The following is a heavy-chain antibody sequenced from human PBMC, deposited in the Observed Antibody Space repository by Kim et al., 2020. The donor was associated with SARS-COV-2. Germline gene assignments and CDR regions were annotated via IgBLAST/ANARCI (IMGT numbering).Heavy chain of an antibody. CDR2: ISSSSSYI. J-gene: IGHJ6*02. CDR1: GFTFSSYS. V-gene: IGHV3-21*01. D-gene: IGHD5-12*01. CDR3: ARPGDIVADNYYYYYGMDV. Sequence: GGSLRLSCAASGFTFSSYSMNWVRQAPGKGLEWVSSISSSSSYIYYADSVKGRFTISRDNAKNSLYLQMNSLRAEDTAVYYCARPGDIVADNYYYYYGMDVWGQGTTVTVSS.